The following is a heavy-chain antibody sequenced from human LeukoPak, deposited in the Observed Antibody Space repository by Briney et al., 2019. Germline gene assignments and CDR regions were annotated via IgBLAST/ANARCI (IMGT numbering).Heavy chain of an antibody. D-gene: IGHD6-13*01. J-gene: IGHJ5*02. CDR2: IYSGGPT. V-gene: IGHV3-66*01. CDR3: ARDRGSGSSWYHSWFDP. Sequence: PGGSLRLSCAASGFTVSSDYMNWVRQAPGKGLEWVSVIYSGGPTYYADSVKGRFTISRDTSKNTLYLQMNSLRVEDTAVYYCARDRGSGSSWYHSWFDPWGQGTLVTVSS. CDR1: GFTVSSDY.